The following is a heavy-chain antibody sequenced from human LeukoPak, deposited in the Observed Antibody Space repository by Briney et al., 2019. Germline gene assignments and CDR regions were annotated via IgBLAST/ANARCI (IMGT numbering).Heavy chain of an antibody. J-gene: IGHJ4*02. D-gene: IGHD5-18*01. CDR1: GGSISSYY. CDR2: IYYSGST. Sequence: SETLSLTCTVSGGSISSYYWSWIRQPPGKGLEWIGYIYYSGSTNYSASHKSRVTLSVDTSKNQFSRKLSPVTAADTAVYYCARLHDGYRYGADYWGQGTLVTTS. V-gene: IGHV4-59*08. CDR3: ARLHDGYRYGADY.